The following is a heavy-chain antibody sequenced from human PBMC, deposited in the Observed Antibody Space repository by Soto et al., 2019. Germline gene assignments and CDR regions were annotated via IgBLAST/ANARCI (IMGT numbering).Heavy chain of an antibody. CDR3: AVRDY. V-gene: IGHV3-30-3*01. Sequence: QVQLVESWGGVVQPGRSLRLSCAASGFTFSSYAMHWVRQAPGKGLEWVAVISYDGSNKYYAESVKGRFTISRDNSKNTLYLQMNSLRAEDTAVYYCAVRDYWGQGTLVTVYS. CDR2: ISYDGSNK. CDR1: GFTFSSYA. J-gene: IGHJ4*02.